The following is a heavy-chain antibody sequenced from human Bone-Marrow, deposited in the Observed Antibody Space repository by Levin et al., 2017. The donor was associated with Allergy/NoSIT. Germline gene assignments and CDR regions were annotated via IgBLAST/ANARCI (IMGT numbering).Heavy chain of an antibody. D-gene: IGHD5-12*01. CDR1: GASISADNYA. V-gene: IGHV4-30-2*01. CDR2: IFHSGNS. J-gene: IGHJ4*02. Sequence: SETLSLTCTVSGASISADNYAWSWIRQPPGQGLEWIGYIFHSGNSYYNPSLESRASLSLDQSTNQFSLRLTSVTAADTALYFCARAPRATVDFDFWGQGALVTVSS. CDR3: ARAPRATVDFDF.